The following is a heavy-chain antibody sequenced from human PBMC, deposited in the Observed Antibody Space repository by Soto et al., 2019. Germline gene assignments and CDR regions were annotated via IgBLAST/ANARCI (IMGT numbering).Heavy chain of an antibody. CDR1: GGSISSSSYY. CDR3: ARQNHKLGYCSGGSCYPGGWFDP. D-gene: IGHD2-15*01. CDR2: IYYSGST. J-gene: IGHJ5*02. V-gene: IGHV4-39*01. Sequence: SETLSLTCTVSGGSISSSSYYWGWIRQPPGKGLEWIGSIYYSGSTYYNPSLKSRVTISVDTSKNQFSLKLSSVTAADTAVYYCARQNHKLGYCSGGSCYPGGWFDPWGQGTLVT.